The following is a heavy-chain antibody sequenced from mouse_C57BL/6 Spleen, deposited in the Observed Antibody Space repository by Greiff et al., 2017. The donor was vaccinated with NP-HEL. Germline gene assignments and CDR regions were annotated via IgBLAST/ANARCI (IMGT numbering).Heavy chain of an antibody. CDR3: ARGGDYDLPIAMDY. D-gene: IGHD2-4*01. J-gene: IGHJ4*01. V-gene: IGHV1-50*01. CDR1: GYTFTSYW. Sequence: QVQLQQSGPELVKPGASVKLSCKASGYTFTSYWMQWVKQRPGQGLEWIGEIDPTDSYTNSNQKFKGKATLTVDTSYSTAYMQLSSLTSEDSAVYDCARGGDYDLPIAMDYWGQGTSVTVSS. CDR2: IDPTDSYT.